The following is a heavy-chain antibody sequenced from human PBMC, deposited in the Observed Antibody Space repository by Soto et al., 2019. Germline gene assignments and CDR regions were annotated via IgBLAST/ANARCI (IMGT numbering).Heavy chain of an antibody. CDR3: ARTSRGYYYGSGSYHWFDP. V-gene: IGHV4-34*01. Sequence: PSETLSLTCAVYGGSFSGYYWSWIRQPPGKGLEWIGEINHSGSTNYNPSLKSRVTISVDTSKNQFSLKLSSVTAADTAVYYCARTSRGYYYGSGSYHWFDPWGQETLVTVSS. D-gene: IGHD3-10*01. J-gene: IGHJ5*02. CDR2: INHSGST. CDR1: GGSFSGYY.